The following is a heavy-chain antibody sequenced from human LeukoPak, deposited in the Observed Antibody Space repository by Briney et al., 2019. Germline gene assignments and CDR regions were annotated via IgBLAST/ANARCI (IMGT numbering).Heavy chain of an antibody. J-gene: IGHJ5*02. D-gene: IGHD2-15*01. Sequence: PGGSLRLSCAASGFTFSSYWMSWVRQAPGKGLEWVANIKDDGRQKYYVDSVKGRFTISRDNAKNSLSLQMNSLRAEDTAVYYCARVSRLQGWFDPWGQGTLVTVSS. CDR2: IKDDGRQK. CDR3: ARVSRLQGWFDP. CDR1: GFTFSSYW. V-gene: IGHV3-7*03.